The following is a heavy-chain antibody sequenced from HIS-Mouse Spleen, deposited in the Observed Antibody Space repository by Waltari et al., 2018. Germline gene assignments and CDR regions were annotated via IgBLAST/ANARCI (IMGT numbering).Heavy chain of an antibody. J-gene: IGHJ4*02. D-gene: IGHD6-13*01. CDR3: ARGGIAAAGTG. Sequence: QVQLVQSGAEVKKPGASVTVSCKASGYTFTSYYMHWVRQAPGQGLEGMGIINPSGGSTSYAQKFQGRVTMTRDTSTSTVYMELSSLRSEDTAVYYCARGGIAAAGTGWGQGTLVTVSS. CDR2: INPSGGST. V-gene: IGHV1-46*03. CDR1: GYTFTSYY.